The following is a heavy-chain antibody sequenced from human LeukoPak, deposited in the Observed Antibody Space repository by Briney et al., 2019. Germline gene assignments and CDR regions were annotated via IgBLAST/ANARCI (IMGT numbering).Heavy chain of an antibody. V-gene: IGHV3-30*18. Sequence: GRSLRLSCAASGFTFSSYGMHWVRRAPGKGLEWVAGISYDEMYQYYADSVKGRFTISRDNSKNTLFLQMNSLRAEDTAIYYCAKDRDYYGSGSDYWGQGTLVTVSS. D-gene: IGHD3-10*01. CDR1: GFTFSSYG. J-gene: IGHJ4*02. CDR2: ISYDEMYQ. CDR3: AKDRDYYGSGSDY.